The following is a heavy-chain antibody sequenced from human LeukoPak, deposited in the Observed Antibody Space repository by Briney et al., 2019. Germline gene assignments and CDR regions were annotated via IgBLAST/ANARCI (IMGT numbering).Heavy chain of an antibody. V-gene: IGHV3-33*01. CDR2: LWYDGTSK. CDR1: EFSFSSYG. CDR3: ARARNNYDSSGFSALDY. Sequence: GRSLRLSCAASEFSFSSYGMHWVRRAPGKGLQWVVSLWYDGTSKYHADSVKGRFTISRDNSQSTLYLQMNSLRAEDTAVYYCARARNNYDSSGFSALDYWGQGTLVTVSS. J-gene: IGHJ4*02. D-gene: IGHD3-22*01.